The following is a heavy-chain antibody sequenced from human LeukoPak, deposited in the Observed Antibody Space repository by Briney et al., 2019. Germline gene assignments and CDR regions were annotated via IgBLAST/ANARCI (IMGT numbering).Heavy chain of an antibody. D-gene: IGHD4-17*01. J-gene: IGHJ4*02. CDR2: ISSSSSYI. V-gene: IGHV3-21*01. CDR3: ARTAGNDYGDYYFDY. Sequence: GGSLRLSCAASGFTFSSYSMNWVRQAPGKGLEWVSSISSSSSYIYYADSVKGRFTISRDNAKNSLYLQMNSLRAEDTAVYYCARTAGNDYGDYYFDYWGQGTLVTVSS. CDR1: GFTFSSYS.